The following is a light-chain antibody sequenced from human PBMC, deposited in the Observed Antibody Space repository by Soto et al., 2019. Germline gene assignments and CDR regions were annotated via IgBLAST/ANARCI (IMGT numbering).Light chain of an antibody. Sequence: QSVLTQPASVSASPGQSITISCTGTSSDVGGYNYVSWYQQHPGKAPKLMIYAVTDRPSGVSSRSSGSKSGNTASLTISGLQAEDEADYYCSSYTSSSTLFGTGTKVTVL. J-gene: IGLJ1*01. CDR3: SSYTSSSTL. V-gene: IGLV2-14*01. CDR2: AVT. CDR1: SSDVGGYNY.